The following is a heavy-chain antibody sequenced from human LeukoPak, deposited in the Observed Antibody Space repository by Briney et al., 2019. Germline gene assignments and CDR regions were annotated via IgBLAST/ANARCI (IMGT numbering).Heavy chain of an antibody. CDR1: GFTFSSYA. Sequence: GGSLRLSCAASGFTFSSYAMSWVRQAPGKGLEWVSAISGSGGSTYYADSVKGRFTISRDNSKNSLYLQMNSLRAEDTAVYYCARTLRYSSSPYYFDYWGQGTLVTVSS. D-gene: IGHD6-13*01. J-gene: IGHJ4*02. CDR2: ISGSGGST. V-gene: IGHV3-23*01. CDR3: ARTLRYSSSPYYFDY.